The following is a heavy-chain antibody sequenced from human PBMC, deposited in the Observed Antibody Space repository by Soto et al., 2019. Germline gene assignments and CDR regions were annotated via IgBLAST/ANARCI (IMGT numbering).Heavy chain of an antibody. D-gene: IGHD3-10*01. J-gene: IGHJ5*02. V-gene: IGHV3-48*01. Sequence: GGSLRLSCAASGFTFSSYSMNWVRQAPGKGLEWVSYISSSSSTIYYADSVKGRFTISRDNAKNSLYLQMNSLRAEDTAVYYCARRGLMVRGVISWFDPWGQGTLVTVSS. CDR2: ISSSSSTI. CDR1: GFTFSSYS. CDR3: ARRGLMVRGVISWFDP.